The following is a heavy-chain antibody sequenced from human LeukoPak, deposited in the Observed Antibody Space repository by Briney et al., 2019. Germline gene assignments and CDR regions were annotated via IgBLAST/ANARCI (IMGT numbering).Heavy chain of an antibody. CDR3: ARWTYYYDSSGYFDY. D-gene: IGHD3-22*01. Sequence: KTSETLSLTCTVSGGSISSGSYYWSWIRQPAGKGLEWIGRIYTSGSTNYNPSLKSRVNISVDTSKNQFSLKLSSVTAADTAVYCCARWTYYYDSSGYFDYWGQGTLVTVSS. CDR2: IYTSGST. J-gene: IGHJ4*02. V-gene: IGHV4-61*02. CDR1: GGSISSGSYY.